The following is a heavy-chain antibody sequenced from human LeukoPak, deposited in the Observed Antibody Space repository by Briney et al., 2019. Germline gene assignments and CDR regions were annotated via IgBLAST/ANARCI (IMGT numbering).Heavy chain of an antibody. CDR2: IYTSGST. D-gene: IGHD3-22*01. J-gene: IGHJ4*02. Sequence: SETLSLTCTVYGGSISSYYWSWIRQPAGKGLEWIGRIYTSGSTNYNPSLKSRVTMSVDTSKNQFSLKLSSVTAADTAVYYCARESPNSSGYYYSAGNFDYWGQGTLVTVSS. V-gene: IGHV4-4*07. CDR1: GGSISSYY. CDR3: ARESPNSSGYYYSAGNFDY.